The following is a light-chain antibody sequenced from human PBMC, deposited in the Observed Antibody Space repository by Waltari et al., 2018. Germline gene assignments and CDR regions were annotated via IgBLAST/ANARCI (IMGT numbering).Light chain of an antibody. CDR2: EVT. V-gene: IGLV2-23*02. CDR3: LSYTSSITFV. Sequence: QPALTQPASVSGSPGQSITLSCTGTSNDVGNSKHVCWYQQHPGKAPKLIISEVTERPSGVSDRFSGSKSGNTASLTISGLQAEDEADYYCLSYTSSITFVFGGGTKLSVL. J-gene: IGLJ2*01. CDR1: SNDVGNSKH.